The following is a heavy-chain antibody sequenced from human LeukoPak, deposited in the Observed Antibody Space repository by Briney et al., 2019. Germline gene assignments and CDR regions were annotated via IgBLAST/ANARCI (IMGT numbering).Heavy chain of an antibody. CDR1: GLTFSDYA. CDR3: AKDYSESRVADVFFEY. Sequence: GGSLSLSCAASGLTFSDYAMSWFRQAPGKGMEWVSGITSGFTPHYADSVKGRFTISRDNSKNTFHLQLNSLRAEDTAIYYCAKDYSESRVADVFFEYWGQGTLVTVSS. J-gene: IGHJ4*02. D-gene: IGHD2-15*01. CDR2: ITSGFTP. V-gene: IGHV3-23*01.